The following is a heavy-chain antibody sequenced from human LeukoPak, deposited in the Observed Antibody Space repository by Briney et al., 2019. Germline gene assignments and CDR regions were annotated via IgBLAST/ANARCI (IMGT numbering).Heavy chain of an antibody. CDR3: AREKWLRPPSFDY. V-gene: IGHV1-2*02. CDR2: INPNSGGT. D-gene: IGHD5-12*01. CDR1: GYTFTGYY. Sequence: ASVKVSCKASGYTFTGYYMHWVRQAPGQGLEWMGWINPNSGGTNYAQKFQGRVTMTRDTSISTAYMELSRLRSDDTAVYYCAREKWLRPPSFDYWGQGTLVTVSS. J-gene: IGHJ4*02.